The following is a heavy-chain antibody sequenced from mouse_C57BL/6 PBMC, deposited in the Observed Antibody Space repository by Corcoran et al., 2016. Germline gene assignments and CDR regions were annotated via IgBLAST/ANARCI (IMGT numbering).Heavy chain of an antibody. Sequence: QIQLVQSGPELKKPGETVKISCKASGYTFTTYGMSWVKQAPGKGLKWMGWINTYSGVPTYADDFKGRFAFSLETSASTAYLQINNLKNEDTATYFCARSGIKGWFAYWGQGTLVTVSA. CDR2: INTYSGVP. CDR3: ARSGIKGWFAY. J-gene: IGHJ3*01. CDR1: GYTFTTYG. D-gene: IGHD2-4*01. V-gene: IGHV9-3*01.